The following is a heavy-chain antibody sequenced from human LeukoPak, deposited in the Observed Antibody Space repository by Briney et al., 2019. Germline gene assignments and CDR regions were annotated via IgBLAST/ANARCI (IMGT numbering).Heavy chain of an antibody. Sequence: ASVKVSCKASGGTFSSYAISWVRQAPGQGLEWMGGIIPIFGTANYAQKFQGRVTITTDESTSTAYMELSSLRSEDTAVYYCARGFTIFGGVFDSWGQGTLVTVSS. V-gene: IGHV1-69*05. CDR2: IIPIFGTA. CDR1: GGTFSSYA. D-gene: IGHD3-3*01. J-gene: IGHJ5*01. CDR3: ARGFTIFGGVFDS.